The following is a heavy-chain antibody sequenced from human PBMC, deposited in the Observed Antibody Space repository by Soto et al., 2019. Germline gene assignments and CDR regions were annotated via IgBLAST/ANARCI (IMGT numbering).Heavy chain of an antibody. CDR2: ISIGSDSI. V-gene: IGHV3-48*01. J-gene: IGHJ4*02. Sequence: EVQLVESGGGLIQPGGSLRLSCAASGFPFNSYNMNWVRQAPGKGLEWLSYISIGSDSIYYSGSVKGRFTISRDNAKNSLFLQMNRLRAEDTAVYYCVRQQLGYFDYWGQGTPVTVSS. D-gene: IGHD6-13*01. CDR3: VRQQLGYFDY. CDR1: GFPFNSYN.